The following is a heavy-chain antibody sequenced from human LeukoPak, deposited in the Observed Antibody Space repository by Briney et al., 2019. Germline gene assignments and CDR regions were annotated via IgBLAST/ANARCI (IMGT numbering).Heavy chain of an antibody. CDR3: ANLLRWEPY. CDR1: GFTFSSYG. CDR2: ISGSGGST. V-gene: IGHV3-23*01. J-gene: IGHJ4*02. Sequence: GGSLRLSCAASGFTFSSYGMSWVRQAPGEGLEWVSAISGSGGSTYYADSVKGRFTISRDNSKNTLYLRMNSLRAEDTAVYYCANLLRWEPYWGQGTLVTVSS. D-gene: IGHD4-23*01.